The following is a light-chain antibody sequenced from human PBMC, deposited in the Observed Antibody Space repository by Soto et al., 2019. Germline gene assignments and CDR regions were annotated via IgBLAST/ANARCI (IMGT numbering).Light chain of an antibody. Sequence: QSALTQPASVSGSHGQSITISCTGTSSDVGGYNYVSWYQQHPGTSPKLMIYEVSNRPSGVSNRFSGSKSGNTASLIISGLQAEDEGDYYCSSYTARSTWVFGGGTKVTVL. CDR1: SSDVGGYNY. CDR2: EVS. CDR3: SSYTARSTWV. V-gene: IGLV2-14*01. J-gene: IGLJ3*02.